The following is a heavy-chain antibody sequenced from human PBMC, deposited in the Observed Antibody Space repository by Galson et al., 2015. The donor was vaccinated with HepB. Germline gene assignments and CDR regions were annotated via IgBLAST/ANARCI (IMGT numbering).Heavy chain of an antibody. D-gene: IGHD3-10*01. V-gene: IGHV4-30-4*01. CDR1: GGSLSSGDYY. CDR2: IYYSGSA. J-gene: IGHJ4*02. CDR3: ARADGSRTFSVDY. Sequence: TLSLTCTVSGGSLSSGDYYWSWIRQPPGKGLEWIGYIYYSGSAYYNPSLKSRVTLSVDTSKNQFSLKLSSPTAADTAIYYCARADGSRTFSVDYWGQGTLVTVSS.